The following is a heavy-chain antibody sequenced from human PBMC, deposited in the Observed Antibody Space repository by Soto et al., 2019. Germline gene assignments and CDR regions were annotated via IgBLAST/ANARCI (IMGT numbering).Heavy chain of an antibody. J-gene: IGHJ4*02. V-gene: IGHV3-7*03. D-gene: IGHD4-4*01. CDR1: GFTFTDFY. CDR3: AGWGGHDYND. Sequence: EVQLVQSGGGVVQPGWSLRLSCVGSGFTFTDFYMNWVRQAPGKGLEWVANIRPDGSETNYVESVKGRFTTSRDNAKNSLFLLMSSLRADDTAVYYGAGWGGHDYNDWGQGILVTVSS. CDR2: IRPDGSET.